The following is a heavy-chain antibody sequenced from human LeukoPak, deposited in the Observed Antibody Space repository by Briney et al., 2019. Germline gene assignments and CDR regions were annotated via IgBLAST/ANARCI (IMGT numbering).Heavy chain of an antibody. Sequence: PSETLSLTCAVYGGSFSGYYWSWIRQPPGKGLEWIGEINHSGSTNYNPSLKSRVTISVDTSKNQFSLKLSSVTAADTAVYYCSVRRRQWFDPWGQGTLVTVSS. V-gene: IGHV4-34*01. CDR1: GGSFSGYY. D-gene: IGHD6-6*01. J-gene: IGHJ5*02. CDR3: SVRRRQWFDP. CDR2: INHSGST.